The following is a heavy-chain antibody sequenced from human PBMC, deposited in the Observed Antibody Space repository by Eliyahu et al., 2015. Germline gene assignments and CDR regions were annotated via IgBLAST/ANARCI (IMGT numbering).Heavy chain of an antibody. CDR3: TKSSGYDLDTSDFDY. Sequence: EVQLVESGGGLVQXGRSLRLPCXASGXTFXDYAMHWVRQAPGKGLEWXSGITWNSGNIGSADSVRGRFTISRDNAKNSLYLQMNSLRAEDTALYYCTKSSGYDLDTSDFDYWGQGTLVTVSS. J-gene: IGHJ4*02. V-gene: IGHV3-9*01. D-gene: IGHD5-12*01. CDR1: GXTFXDYA. CDR2: ITWNSGNI.